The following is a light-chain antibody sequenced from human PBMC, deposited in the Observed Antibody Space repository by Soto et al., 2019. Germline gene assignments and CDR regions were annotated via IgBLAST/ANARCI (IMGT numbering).Light chain of an antibody. CDR3: QSYDGSLRAYV. J-gene: IGLJ1*01. Sequence: QPVLTQPPSVSGAPGQRVTISCTGSRSNIGAGYDVHWYQHLAGTAPKLLIYGNSNRPSGVPDRFSGSKSGTSVSLAITGLQAEDEADYYCQSYDGSLRAYVFGTGTKLTVL. V-gene: IGLV1-40*01. CDR1: RSNIGAGYD. CDR2: GNS.